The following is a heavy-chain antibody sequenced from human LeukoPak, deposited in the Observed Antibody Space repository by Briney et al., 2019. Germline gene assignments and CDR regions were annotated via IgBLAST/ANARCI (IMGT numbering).Heavy chain of an antibody. Sequence: PGGSLRLSCAASGFTFSDYYMIWIRQAPGKGLEWVSYISSSGGTIYYADSVKGRFTISRDNTKNSLYLQMNSLRADDTAVYYCLHSGYDLIDYWGQGTLVTVSS. CDR3: LHSGYDLIDY. CDR2: ISSSGGTI. V-gene: IGHV3-11*04. J-gene: IGHJ4*02. D-gene: IGHD5-12*01. CDR1: GFTFSDYY.